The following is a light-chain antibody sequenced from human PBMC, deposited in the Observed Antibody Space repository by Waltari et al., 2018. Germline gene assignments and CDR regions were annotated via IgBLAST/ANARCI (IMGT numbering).Light chain of an antibody. CDR1: QTISTY. V-gene: IGKV1-39*01. Sequence: DIQMTQSPSSLSAFVGDSVTITCRASQTISTYLTWYQKKPGLAPKVLIYDASTLQSGVPSRFSGSGSGTDFTLTIGSLQPEDFASYYCQQSYSPPFTFGQGTRLDIK. CDR3: QQSYSPPFT. J-gene: IGKJ5*01. CDR2: DAS.